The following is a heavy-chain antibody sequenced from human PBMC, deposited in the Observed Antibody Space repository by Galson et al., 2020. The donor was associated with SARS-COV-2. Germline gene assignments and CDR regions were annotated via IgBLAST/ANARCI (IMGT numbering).Heavy chain of an antibody. V-gene: IGHV3-30-3*01. CDR3: ARSAGVAVVAPDY. CDR2: ISNDGSST. J-gene: IGHJ4*02. Sequence: GESLKISCATSGFTFSNYAMHWVRQAPGKGLEWVPLISNDGSSTYYADSVKGRFTISRDNSKNTLYLQMNSLGAEDTAVYYCARSAGVAVVAPDYWGQGMLVIVSS. CDR1: GFTFSNYA. D-gene: IGHD6-19*01.